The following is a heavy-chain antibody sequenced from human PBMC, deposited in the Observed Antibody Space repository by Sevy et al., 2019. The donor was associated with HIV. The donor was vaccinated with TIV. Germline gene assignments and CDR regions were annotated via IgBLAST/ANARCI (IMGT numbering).Heavy chain of an antibody. Sequence: GGSLRLSCAASGFTFSSYGMHWVRQAPGKVLEWVAFMRYDGSNKYYADSVKGRFTISRDNSKNTLYLQMNSLRAEVTAVYYCAKAESTYYYDSSGYQDAFDIWGQGTMVTVSS. J-gene: IGHJ3*02. V-gene: IGHV3-30*02. CDR2: MRYDGSNK. CDR1: GFTFSSYG. D-gene: IGHD3-22*01. CDR3: AKAESTYYYDSSGYQDAFDI.